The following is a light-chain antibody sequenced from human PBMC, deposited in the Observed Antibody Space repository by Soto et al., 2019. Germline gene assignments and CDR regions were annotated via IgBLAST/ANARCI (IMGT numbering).Light chain of an antibody. J-gene: IGLJ2*01. CDR2: EGS. CDR3: CSYAGSATWI. V-gene: IGLV2-23*01. Sequence: QSVLTQPASVSGSPGQSITISCTGTSSDVGSYNFVSWYQQFPGEAPKLMIYEGSERPSGVSYRFSGSKSGNTASLTISGLQAEDEADYYCCSYAGSATWIFGGGTKVTV. CDR1: SSDVGSYNF.